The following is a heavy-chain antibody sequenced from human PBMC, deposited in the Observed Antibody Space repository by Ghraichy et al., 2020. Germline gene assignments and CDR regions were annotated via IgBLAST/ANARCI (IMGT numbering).Heavy chain of an antibody. D-gene: IGHD1-26*01. V-gene: IGHV4-59*01. CDR3: ARDSNSGSYVAYNWFDP. Sequence: ESLNISCTVSGGSISSYYWSWIRQPPGKGLEWIGYIYYSGSTNYNPSLKSRVTISVDTSKNQFSLKLSSVTAADTAVYYCARDSNSGSYVAYNWFDPWGQGTLVTVSS. J-gene: IGHJ5*02. CDR2: IYYSGST. CDR1: GGSISSYY.